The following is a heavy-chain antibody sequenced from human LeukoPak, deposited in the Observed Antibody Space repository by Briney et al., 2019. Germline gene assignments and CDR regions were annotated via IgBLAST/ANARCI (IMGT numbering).Heavy chain of an antibody. CDR3: ARHPTGTIVGWYFDL. CDR2: IYHSGST. CDR1: GYSISSGYY. V-gene: IGHV4-38-2*01. Sequence: PLGTLSLTCAVSGYSISSGYYWGWIRQPPGKGLEWIGSIYHSGSTYYNPSLKSRVTISVDTSKNQFSLKLSSVTAADTAVYYCARHPTGTIVGWYFDLWGRGTLVTVSS. D-gene: IGHD1-7*01. J-gene: IGHJ2*01.